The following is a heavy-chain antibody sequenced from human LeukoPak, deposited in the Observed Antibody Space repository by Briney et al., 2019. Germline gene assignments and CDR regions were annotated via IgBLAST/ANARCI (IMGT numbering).Heavy chain of an antibody. J-gene: IGHJ4*02. D-gene: IGHD6-19*01. Sequence: GGSLRLSCAASGFTFSSYWMSWVRQAPGKGLEWVANIKQDGSEKYYVDSVKGRFTISRDNAKNSLYLQMNSLRAEDTAVYYCARASRRWLVPGSLDYWGQGTLVTVSS. V-gene: IGHV3-7*01. CDR3: ARASRRWLVPGSLDY. CDR1: GFTFSSYW. CDR2: IKQDGSEK.